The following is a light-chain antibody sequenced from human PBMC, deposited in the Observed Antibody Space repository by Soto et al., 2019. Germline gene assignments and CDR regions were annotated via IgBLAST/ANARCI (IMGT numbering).Light chain of an antibody. J-gene: IGKJ2*01. CDR3: HQYYTTPLT. CDR1: QSVLDNSTNKSY. V-gene: IGKV4-1*01. CDR2: WAS. Sequence: VLTQSPSSLAVSLGERATVNCRSSQSVLDNSTNKSYLAWYQKKPGHPPKLLVHWASVREAGVPERFSGGGSGTDFTLTISSLQTEDVAVYYCHQYYTTPLTFGQGTQLEIK.